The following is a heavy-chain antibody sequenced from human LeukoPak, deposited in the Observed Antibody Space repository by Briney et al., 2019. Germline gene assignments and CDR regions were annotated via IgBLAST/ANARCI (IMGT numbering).Heavy chain of an antibody. CDR3: AKGGSSGWYGFYVDY. CDR1: GFTVSSYA. Sequence: PGGSLRLSCAASGFTVSSYAMSWGRQAPGEGLELGAAISVSGGSTSYAASVKGQYTIYRDNPKTTLHLHMNILRAEDRAVYYGAKGGSSGWYGFYVDYWGQGTLVTVSS. CDR2: ISVSGGST. D-gene: IGHD6-19*01. V-gene: IGHV3-23*01. J-gene: IGHJ4*02.